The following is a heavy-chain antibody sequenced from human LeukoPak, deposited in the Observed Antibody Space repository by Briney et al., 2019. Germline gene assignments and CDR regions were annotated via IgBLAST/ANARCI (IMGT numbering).Heavy chain of an antibody. D-gene: IGHD6-25*01. CDR3: ARESAAWFDP. J-gene: IGHJ5*02. Sequence: TLSLICSLSGCSISSGSDYWSWLRQPAGRGLEWIGRIFITGSTNYNPSLKSRVTISVDTSKNQITLKLSSVTAADSAVYYCARESAAWFDPWGQGTLVTVSS. V-gene: IGHV4-61*02. CDR2: IFITGST. CDR1: GCSISSGSDY.